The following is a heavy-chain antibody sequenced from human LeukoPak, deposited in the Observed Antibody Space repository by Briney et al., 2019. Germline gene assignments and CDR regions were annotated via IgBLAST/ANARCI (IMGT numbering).Heavy chain of an antibody. CDR3: ARAIVVVPATVTASD. J-gene: IGHJ4*02. Sequence: GRSLRLSCAASGFTFSSYGMHWVRQAPGKGLEWVAVISYDGSNKYYADSVKGRFTISRDNAKNSLYLQMNSLRAEDTAVYYCARAIVVVPATVTASDWGQGTLVTVSS. CDR2: ISYDGSNK. V-gene: IGHV3-30*03. D-gene: IGHD2-2*01. CDR1: GFTFSSYG.